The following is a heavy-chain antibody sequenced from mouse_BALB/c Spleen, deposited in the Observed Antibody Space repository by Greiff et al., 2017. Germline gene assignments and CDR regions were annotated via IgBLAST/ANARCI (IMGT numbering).Heavy chain of an antibody. CDR1: GFSLTSYG. V-gene: IGHV2-2*02. CDR2: IWSGGST. CDR3: ARKNYRYDENYFDY. J-gene: IGHJ2*01. Sequence: QVQLQQSGPGLVQPSQSLSITCTVSGFSLTSYGVHWVRQSPGKGLEWLGVIWSGGSTDYNAAFISRLSISKDNSKSQVFFKMNSLQANDTAIYYCARKNYRYDENYFDYWGQGTTLTVSS. D-gene: IGHD2-14*01.